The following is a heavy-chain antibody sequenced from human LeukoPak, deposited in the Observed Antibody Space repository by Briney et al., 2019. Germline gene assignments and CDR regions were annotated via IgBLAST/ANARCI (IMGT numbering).Heavy chain of an antibody. CDR1: GFTFSSYA. J-gene: IGHJ3*02. CDR3: ARDPRGPKWGNSNSGAFDI. CDR2: ISGSGGST. Sequence: PGGSLRLSCAASGFTFSSYAMSWVRQAPGKGLGWVSGISGSGGSTYYADSVKGRFTISRDNSKNTLYLQMNSLRAEDTAVYYCARDPRGPKWGNSNSGAFDIWGQGTMVTVSS. V-gene: IGHV3-23*01. D-gene: IGHD4-23*01.